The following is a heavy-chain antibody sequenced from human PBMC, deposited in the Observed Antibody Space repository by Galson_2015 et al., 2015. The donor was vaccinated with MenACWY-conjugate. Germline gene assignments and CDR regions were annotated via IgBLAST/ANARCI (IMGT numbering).Heavy chain of an antibody. CDR1: GFTFSNYW. D-gene: IGHD3-10*01. V-gene: IGHV3-7*03. CDR2: IKQDGSEK. J-gene: IGHJ4*02. Sequence: SLRLSCAASGFTFSNYWMSWVRQAPGKGLEWVANIKQDGSEKYYVDSVKGRFTISRDNAKNSLYLRMNSLRAEDTAMYYCASQTWTGYFDYWGRGTLVTVSS. CDR3: ASQTWTGYFDY.